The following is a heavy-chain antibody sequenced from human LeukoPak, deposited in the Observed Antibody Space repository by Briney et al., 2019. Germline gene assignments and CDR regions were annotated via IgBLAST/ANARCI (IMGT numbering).Heavy chain of an antibody. V-gene: IGHV1-46*01. Sequence: GASVKVSCKASGYSFTSSYIHWVRQAPGQGLEWMGIINPSGGNTNYAQKLQGRVTMTTDTSTSTAYMELRSLRSDDTAVYYCARRGDYDFWSGYYTGFDYWGQGTLVTVSS. D-gene: IGHD3-3*01. CDR2: INPSGGNT. CDR1: GYSFTSSY. J-gene: IGHJ4*02. CDR3: ARRGDYDFWSGYYTGFDY.